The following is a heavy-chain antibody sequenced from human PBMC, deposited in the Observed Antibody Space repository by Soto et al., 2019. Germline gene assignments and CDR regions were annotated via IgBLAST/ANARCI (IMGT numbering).Heavy chain of an antibody. D-gene: IGHD3-10*01. J-gene: IGHJ6*03. CDR1: GFTVSSNY. Sequence: EVQLVESGGGLVQPGGSLRLSCAASGFTVSSNYMSWVRQAPGKGLEWVSVIYSGGSTYYADSVKGRFTISRHNSKNTLYLQMNSLGAEDTAVYYCARDRLESLWGVGHYYYYMDVWGKGTTVTVSS. V-gene: IGHV3-53*04. CDR3: ARDRLESLWGVGHYYYYMDV. CDR2: IYSGGST.